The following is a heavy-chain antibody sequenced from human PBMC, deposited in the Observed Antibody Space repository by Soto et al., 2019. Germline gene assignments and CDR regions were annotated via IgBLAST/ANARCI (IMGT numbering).Heavy chain of an antibody. CDR2: ISGSGGST. D-gene: IGHD6-19*01. Sequence: GGSLRLSCAASGFTFSSYAMTWVRQAPGKGLEWVSAISGSGGSTYYADSVKGRFTISRDNSKNTLYLQMNSLRAEDTAVYYCAKAGYSSGWYIYWGQGTLVTVSS. V-gene: IGHV3-23*01. CDR3: AKAGYSSGWYIY. J-gene: IGHJ4*02. CDR1: GFTFSSYA.